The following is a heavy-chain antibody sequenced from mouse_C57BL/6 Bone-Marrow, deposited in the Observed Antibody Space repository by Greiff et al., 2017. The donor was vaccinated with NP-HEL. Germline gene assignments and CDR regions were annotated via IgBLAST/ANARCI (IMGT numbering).Heavy chain of an antibody. D-gene: IGHD1-1*01. V-gene: IGHV7-3*01. CDR3: ARSPSSYGYWYFDV. CDR2: IRNKANGYTT. J-gene: IGHJ1*03. CDR1: GFTFTDYY. Sequence: EVQLVESGGGLVQPGGSLSLSCAASGFTFTDYYMSWVRQPPGKALEWLGFIRNKANGYTTEYSASVKGRFTISRDNSQSILYLQMNALRAEDSATYYCARSPSSYGYWYFDVWGTGTTVTVSS.